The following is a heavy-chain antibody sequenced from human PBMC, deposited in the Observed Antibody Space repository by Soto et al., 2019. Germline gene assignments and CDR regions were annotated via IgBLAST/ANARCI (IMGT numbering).Heavy chain of an antibody. V-gene: IGHV6-1*01. J-gene: IGHJ6*03. D-gene: IGHD2-2*01. CDR2: TYYRSKWYN. Sequence: SQTLSLTCAISGDSVSSNSAAWNWIGQSPSRGLEWLGRTYYRSKWYNDYAVSVKSRITINPDTSKNQFSLQLNSATPEDTAVYYCARGDIVVVPAATPAKSYYYYYMDVWGKGTTVTVSS. CDR3: ARGDIVVVPAATPAKSYYYYYMDV. CDR1: GDSVSSNSAA.